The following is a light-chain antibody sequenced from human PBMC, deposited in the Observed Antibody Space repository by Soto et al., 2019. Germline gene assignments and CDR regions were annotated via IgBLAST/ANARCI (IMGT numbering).Light chain of an antibody. CDR1: QSVSSN. CDR2: GAS. J-gene: IGKJ4*01. V-gene: IGKV3-15*01. CDR3: QQYNNWPPPLT. Sequence: EIVMTQSPATLSVSPGERATLSCRASQSVSSNLAWYQQKPGQAPRLLIYGASTRATGIPARFSGSGSGTEFILTISSLQSEDFAVYYCQQYNNWPPPLTFGGGTKVEIK.